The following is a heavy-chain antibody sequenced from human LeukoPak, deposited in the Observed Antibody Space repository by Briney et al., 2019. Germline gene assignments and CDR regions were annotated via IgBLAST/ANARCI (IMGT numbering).Heavy chain of an antibody. CDR3: ARGGGHGGMDV. J-gene: IGHJ6*02. V-gene: IGHV3-13*01. CDR1: GFTFSSYD. Sequence: GGSLRLSYAASGFTFSSYDMHWVRQATGKGLEWVSAIGTAGDTYYPGSVKGRFTISRENAKNSLYLQMNSLRAGDTAVYYCARGGGHGGMDVWGQGTTVTVSS. D-gene: IGHD3-16*01. CDR2: IGTAGDT.